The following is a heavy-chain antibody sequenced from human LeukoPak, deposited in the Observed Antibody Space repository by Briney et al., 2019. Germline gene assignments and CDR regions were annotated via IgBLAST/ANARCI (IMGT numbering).Heavy chain of an antibody. J-gene: IGHJ5*02. D-gene: IGHD1-1*01. CDR1: GGSISSSSYY. Sequence: SETLSLTCTVSGGSISSSSYYWGWIRQPPGKGLEWIGSIYYSGSTYYNPSLKSRVTISVDTSKNQFSLKLSSVTAADTAVYYCARVIWNDPEGVGFDPWGQGILVTVSS. V-gene: IGHV4-39*07. CDR3: ARVIWNDPEGVGFDP. CDR2: IYYSGST.